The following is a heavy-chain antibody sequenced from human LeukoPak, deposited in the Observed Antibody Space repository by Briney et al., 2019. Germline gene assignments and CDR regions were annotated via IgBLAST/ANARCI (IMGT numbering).Heavy chain of an antibody. CDR3: ARGGSWFYYFDY. CDR2: IYTSGST. CDR1: GGSISSYY. J-gene: IGHJ4*02. D-gene: IGHD6-13*01. Sequence: PSETLSLTCTVSGGSISSYYWSWIRQPAGKGLEGIGRIYTSGSTNYNPSLKSRITILVDTSKNQFSLRLSSVTAADTAIYYCARGGSWFYYFDYWGQGALVTVSS. V-gene: IGHV4-4*07.